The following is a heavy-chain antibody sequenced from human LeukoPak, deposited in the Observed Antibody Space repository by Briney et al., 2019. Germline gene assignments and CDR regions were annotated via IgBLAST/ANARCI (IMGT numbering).Heavy chain of an antibody. CDR1: GFTFSSYW. CDR3: ARVASSSSWYIDY. Sequence: AGGSLRLSCAASGFTFSSYWMHWVRHAPGKGLVWVSRINSDGNSTTYADSVKGRFAISRDNAKNTLYLQMNSLRAEDTAVYYCARVASSSSWYIDYWGQGTLVTVSS. D-gene: IGHD6-13*01. CDR2: INSDGNST. V-gene: IGHV3-74*01. J-gene: IGHJ4*02.